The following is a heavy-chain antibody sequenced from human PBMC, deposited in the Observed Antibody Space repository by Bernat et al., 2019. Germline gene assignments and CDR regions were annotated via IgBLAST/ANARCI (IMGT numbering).Heavy chain of an antibody. CDR1: GFTFSSYA. J-gene: IGHJ6*03. Sequence: VQVVESGGGVVQPGRSLRLSCAASGFTFSSYAMHWVRQAPGKGLDWVSYISSSSSYTNYADSVKGRFTISRDNAKNSLYLQMNSLRAEDTAVYYCARGTSTSAPYMDVWGKGTTVTVSS. V-gene: IGHV3-21*05. CDR3: ARGTSTSAPYMDV. CDR2: ISSSSSYT.